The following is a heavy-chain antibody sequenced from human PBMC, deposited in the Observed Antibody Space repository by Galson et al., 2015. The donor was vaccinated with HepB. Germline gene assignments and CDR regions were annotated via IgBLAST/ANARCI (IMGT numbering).Heavy chain of an antibody. CDR2: IYYSGST. V-gene: IGHV4-59*01. D-gene: IGHD5-12*01. J-gene: IGHJ4*02. CDR1: GGSISSYY. CDR3: ARGEVVATMMGGDYFDY. Sequence: ETLSLTCPVSGGSISSYYWSWLRQPPGKGLEWIGYIYYSGSTNYNPSLKSRVTISVDTSKNQFSLKLSSVTAADTAVYYWARGEVVATMMGGDYFDYWGQVTLVTVSS.